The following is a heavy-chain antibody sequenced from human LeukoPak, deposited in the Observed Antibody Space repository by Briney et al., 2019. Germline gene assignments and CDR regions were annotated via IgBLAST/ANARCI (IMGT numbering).Heavy chain of an antibody. CDR3: TTVRSSSWYCRN. CDR1: GFTFSSYS. J-gene: IGHJ4*02. Sequence: GGSLRLSCAASGFTFSSYSMNWVRQAPGKGLEWVSAISGDSRYIYYADSVRGRFTISRDNSKNTLYLQMNSLKTEDTAVYYCTTVRSSSWYCRNWGQGTLVTVSS. CDR2: ISGDSRYI. V-gene: IGHV3-21*03. D-gene: IGHD6-13*01.